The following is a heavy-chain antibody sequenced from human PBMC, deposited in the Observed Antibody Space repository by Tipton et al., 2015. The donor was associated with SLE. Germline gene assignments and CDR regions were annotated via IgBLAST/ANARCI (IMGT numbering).Heavy chain of an antibody. Sequence: TLSLTCAVHDGSLSNYYWSWFRRPPGRGLEWIGEITRRGKTNYNPSLKSRVTISVDTSKNQFSLRLSSLTAADTAVYYCARGPDYSNYYFYRMDVWGQGTTVTVSS. J-gene: IGHJ6*02. CDR1: DGSLSNYY. V-gene: IGHV4-34*01. CDR2: ITRRGKT. D-gene: IGHD4-11*01. CDR3: ARGPDYSNYYFYRMDV.